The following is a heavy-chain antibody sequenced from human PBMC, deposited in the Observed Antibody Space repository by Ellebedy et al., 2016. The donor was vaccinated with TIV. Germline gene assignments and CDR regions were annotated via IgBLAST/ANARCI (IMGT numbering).Heavy chain of an antibody. V-gene: IGHV4-4*07. Sequence: SETLSLTCAVSGVSITSHFWTWIRQPAGGGLEWIGRLHPSGTPNYNPSLKSRVIMSRDTSKDQFSLKLSSVTAADAAVYYCARRGSYGDYAVHINNFFDRWGQGTLVTVSS. CDR2: LHPSGTP. CDR3: ARRGSYGDYAVHINNFFDR. J-gene: IGHJ5*02. D-gene: IGHD4-17*01. CDR1: GVSITSHF.